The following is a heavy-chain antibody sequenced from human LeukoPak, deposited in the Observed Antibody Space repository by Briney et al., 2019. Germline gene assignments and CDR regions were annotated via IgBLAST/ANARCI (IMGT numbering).Heavy chain of an antibody. CDR3: ASGPVVPAAHRKDYYYYFMDV. Sequence: SVKVSCKASGGTFSSYAFSWVRQAPGQGLEWMGGIIPIFGTANYAKKFQGRVTITTDESTSTAYMELSSLRSEDTAVYYCASGPVVPAAHRKDYYYYFMDVWGNGTTVTVSS. D-gene: IGHD2-2*01. CDR2: IIPIFGTA. V-gene: IGHV1-69*05. CDR1: GGTFSSYA. J-gene: IGHJ6*03.